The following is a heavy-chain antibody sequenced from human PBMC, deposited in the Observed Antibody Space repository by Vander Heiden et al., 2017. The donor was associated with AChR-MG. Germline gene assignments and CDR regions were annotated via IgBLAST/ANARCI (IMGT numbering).Heavy chain of an antibody. V-gene: IGHV3-9*01. CDR3: AKGAWSGYSYYFDY. CDR1: EFTFDDYA. CDR2: ISWNSGSI. Sequence: EVQLVESGGGLVQPGRSLRLSCAAPEFTFDDYAMHWVRQAPGKGLEWVSGISWNSGSIGYADSVKGRFTISRDNAKNSLYLQMNSLRAEDTALYYCAKGAWSGYSYYFDYWGQGTLVTVSS. J-gene: IGHJ4*02. D-gene: IGHD3-3*01.